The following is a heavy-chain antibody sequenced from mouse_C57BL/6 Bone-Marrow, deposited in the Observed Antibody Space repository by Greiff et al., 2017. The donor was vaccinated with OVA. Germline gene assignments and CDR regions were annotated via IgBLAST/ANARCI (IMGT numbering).Heavy chain of an antibody. CDR1: GYTFTSYW. J-gene: IGHJ3*01. Sequence: QVQLQQPGAELVRPGPSVKLSCKASGYTFTSYWMHWVKQRPGQGLEWIGVIDPSDSYTNYNQKFKGKATLTVDTSSSTAYMQLSSLTSEDSAVYYCARSPAVAYWGQGTLVTVSA. CDR2: IDPSDSYT. V-gene: IGHV1-59*01. CDR3: ARSPAVAY.